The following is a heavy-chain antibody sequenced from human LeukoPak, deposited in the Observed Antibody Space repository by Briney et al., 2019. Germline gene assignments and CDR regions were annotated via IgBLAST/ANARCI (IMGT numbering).Heavy chain of an antibody. J-gene: IGHJ6*03. CDR1: GGSISSSGYL. CDR3: ARDRYMDV. V-gene: IGHV4-61*02. CDR2: IYTSGST. Sequence: PSETLSLTCTVSGGSISSSGYLWSWIRQPAGKGLEWIGRIYTSGSTDYNPSLKSRVTISLDTSKNQFSLTLTSVTAADTAVYYCARDRYMDVWGKGTTVTVSS.